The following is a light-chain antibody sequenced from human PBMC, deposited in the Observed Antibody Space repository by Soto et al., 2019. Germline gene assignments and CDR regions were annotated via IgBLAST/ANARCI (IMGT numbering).Light chain of an antibody. CDR2: KVS. CDR1: QSLVYSDGNTY. CDR3: MQCTHWPWT. J-gene: IGKJ1*01. Sequence: DVVMTQSPLSLPVTLGQPASISCRSSQSLVYSDGNTYLSWFHQRPGQSPRRLIYKVSNWDSGVRDRFSGSGSGTDFTLKISRVEAEDVGVYYCMQCTHWPWTFGQGTKVEIK. V-gene: IGKV2D-30*01.